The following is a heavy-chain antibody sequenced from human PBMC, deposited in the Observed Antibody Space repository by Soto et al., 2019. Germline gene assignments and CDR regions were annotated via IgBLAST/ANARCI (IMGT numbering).Heavy chain of an antibody. CDR1: GGSISSGTYY. V-gene: IGHV4-39*01. Sequence: SETLSLTCTVSGGSISSGTYYWGWIRQSPGKGLEWIGSMYYSGTTYYNPSLKSRATISVDMSKNQFSLHLSSVTAADTAVYSCTIVRPTSNWYSFDIWGQGTPGTASS. J-gene: IGHJ3*02. CDR2: MYYSGTT. CDR3: TIVRPTSNWYSFDI. D-gene: IGHD6-13*01.